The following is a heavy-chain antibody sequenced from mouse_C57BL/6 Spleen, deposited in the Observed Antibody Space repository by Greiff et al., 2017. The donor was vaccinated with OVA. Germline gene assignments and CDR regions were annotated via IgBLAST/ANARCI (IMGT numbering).Heavy chain of an antibody. CDR3: TTRDSSGPVDY. CDR2: IDPENGDT. CDR1: GFNIKDDY. J-gene: IGHJ2*01. D-gene: IGHD3-2*02. V-gene: IGHV14-4*01. Sequence: VQLQQSGAELVRPGASVKLSCTASGFNIKDDYMHWVKQRPEQGLEWIGWIDPENGDTEYASKFQGKATITADTSSNTAYLQLSSLTSEDTAVYYCTTRDSSGPVDYWGQGTTLTVSS.